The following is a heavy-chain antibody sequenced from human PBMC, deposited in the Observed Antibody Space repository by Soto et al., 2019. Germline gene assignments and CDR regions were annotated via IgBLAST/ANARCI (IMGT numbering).Heavy chain of an antibody. V-gene: IGHV3-30*04. CDR1: GFTFSSYA. Sequence: GGSLRLSCAASGFTFSSYAMHWVRQAPGKGLEWVVVISYDGSNKYYADSVKGRFTISRDNSKNTLYLQMNSLRAEDTAVYYCARGSHNYDSSGYYAFDIWGQGTMVTVSS. D-gene: IGHD3-22*01. CDR2: ISYDGSNK. CDR3: ARGSHNYDSSGYYAFDI. J-gene: IGHJ3*02.